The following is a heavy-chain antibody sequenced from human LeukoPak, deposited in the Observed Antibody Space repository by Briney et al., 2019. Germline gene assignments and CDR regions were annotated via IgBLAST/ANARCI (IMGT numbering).Heavy chain of an antibody. CDR2: IYSGGST. V-gene: IGHV3-53*01. CDR3: ARQLWFGELSWFDP. D-gene: IGHD3-10*01. Sequence: PGGSLRLSCAASGFTVSSNYMSWVRQAPGKGLEWVSVIYSGGSTYYADSVKGRFTISRDNSKNTLYLQMNSLRAEDTAVYYCARQLWFGELSWFDPWGQGTLVTVSS. J-gene: IGHJ5*02. CDR1: GFTVSSNY.